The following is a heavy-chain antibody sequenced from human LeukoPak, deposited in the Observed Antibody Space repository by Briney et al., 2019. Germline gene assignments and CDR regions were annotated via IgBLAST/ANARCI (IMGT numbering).Heavy chain of an antibody. D-gene: IGHD6-6*01. CDR1: EYTFTSYD. J-gene: IGHJ4*02. CDR2: MNPNSGNT. CDR3: ARGSWGEIAGRKSFEF. Sequence: GASVKVSCKASEYTFTSYDINWVRQATGQGLEWKGWMNPNSGNTGYAQKFQGRVTMTRVTSISTAYMELNNLTSEDTAVYYCARGSWGEIAGRKSFEFWGQGSLVTVSS. V-gene: IGHV1-8*01.